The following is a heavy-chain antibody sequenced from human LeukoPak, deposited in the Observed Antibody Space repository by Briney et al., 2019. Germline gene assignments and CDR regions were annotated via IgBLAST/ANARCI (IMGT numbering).Heavy chain of an antibody. V-gene: IGHV4-59*12. CDR3: ARVSLVRGAPDYYFDY. D-gene: IGHD3-10*01. CDR1: GSMYNYY. Sequence: SETLSLTCTVSGSMYNYYWSWIRQPPGKGLEWIGYIHYSGSTNYNPSLKSRVTMSLDTSKNQVSLKLNSVTAADTAVYYCARVSLVRGAPDYYFDYWGQGTLVTVSS. J-gene: IGHJ4*02. CDR2: IHYSGST.